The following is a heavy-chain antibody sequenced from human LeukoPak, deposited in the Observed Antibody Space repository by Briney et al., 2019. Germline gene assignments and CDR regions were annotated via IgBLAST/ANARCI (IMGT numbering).Heavy chain of an antibody. Sequence: GESLQISCKGSGYIFTSYWIGWVRQLPGKGLEWMGIIYPGDSDTRYSPSFQGQVTISADKSISTAYLQWSSLKASDTAMYYCATHSSSSVHFDYWGQGTLVTVSS. CDR1: GYIFTSYW. J-gene: IGHJ4*02. CDR3: ATHSSSSVHFDY. V-gene: IGHV5-51*01. D-gene: IGHD6-13*01. CDR2: IYPGDSDT.